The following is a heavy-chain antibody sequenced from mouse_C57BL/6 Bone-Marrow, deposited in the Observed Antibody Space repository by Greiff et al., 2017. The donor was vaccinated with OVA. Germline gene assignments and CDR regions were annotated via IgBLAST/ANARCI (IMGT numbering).Heavy chain of an antibody. V-gene: IGHV1-76*01. Sequence: QVQLQQSGAEVVRPGASVKLSCKASGYTFTDHYINWVKQRPGQGLEWIARIYPGSGNTYYNEKFKGKATLTAEKSSNTAYMQLSSLTSEDSAVYCCARDDGYFFEYWGRGTALTVSS. CDR3: ARDDGYFFEY. CDR2: IYPGSGNT. D-gene: IGHD2-3*01. J-gene: IGHJ2*01. CDR1: GYTFTDHY.